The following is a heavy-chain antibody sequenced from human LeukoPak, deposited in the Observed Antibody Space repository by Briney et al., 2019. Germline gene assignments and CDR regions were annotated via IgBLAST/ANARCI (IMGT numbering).Heavy chain of an antibody. V-gene: IGHV4-39*07. D-gene: IGHD6-19*01. Sequence: SETLFLTCTVSGGSISSSGYYWGWIRQPPGRGLEWIGSIYYTGSTFYNPSLKSRVTISGDTSKNQFSLKLSSVTAADTAVYYCASNQWPKWYFDLWGRGTLVTVSS. CDR3: ASNQWPKWYFDL. CDR1: GGSISSSGYY. J-gene: IGHJ2*01. CDR2: IYYTGST.